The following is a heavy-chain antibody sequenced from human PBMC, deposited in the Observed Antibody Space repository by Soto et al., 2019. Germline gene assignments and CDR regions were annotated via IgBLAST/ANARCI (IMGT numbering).Heavy chain of an antibody. Sequence: SETLSLTCTVSGGSISSFHWSWIRQPPGRGLEWIGYVYYSGYTNYNPSLKSRVAMSIDTSRSQFSLRLNSVTAADTAVYYCARLTYYDSTGRFDYWGQGIQVTVSS. CDR1: GGSISSFH. CDR2: VYYSGYT. CDR3: ARLTYYDSTGRFDY. J-gene: IGHJ4*02. D-gene: IGHD3-22*01. V-gene: IGHV4-59*01.